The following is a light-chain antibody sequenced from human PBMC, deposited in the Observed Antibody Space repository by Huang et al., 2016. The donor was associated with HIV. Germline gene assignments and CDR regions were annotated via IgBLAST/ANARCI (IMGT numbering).Light chain of an antibody. V-gene: IGKV3-20*01. CDR1: QSVSSSY. Sequence: EIVLTQSPGTLSLSPGERATLSCRASQSVSSSYLAWYQQKPGQAPRRLIYGASSRGTGIPDRFSGSGSGTDFTLTISRLEPGDFAVYYCQQYGNSPITFGQGTRLEIK. J-gene: IGKJ5*01. CDR3: QQYGNSPIT. CDR2: GAS.